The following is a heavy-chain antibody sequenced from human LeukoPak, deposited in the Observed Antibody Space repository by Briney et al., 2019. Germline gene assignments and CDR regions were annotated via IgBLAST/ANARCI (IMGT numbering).Heavy chain of an antibody. V-gene: IGHV4-4*02. J-gene: IGHJ3*02. D-gene: IGHD4-17*01. CDR2: IYHSGST. CDR3: ARGGRGDNGDHDAFDI. Sequence: SGTLSLTCAVSGGSISSSNWWSWVRPPPGKGLEWIGEIYHSGSTNYNPSLKSRVTISVDKSKNQFSLKLSSVTAADTAVYYCARGGRGDNGDHDAFDIWGQGTMVTVSS. CDR1: GGSISSSNW.